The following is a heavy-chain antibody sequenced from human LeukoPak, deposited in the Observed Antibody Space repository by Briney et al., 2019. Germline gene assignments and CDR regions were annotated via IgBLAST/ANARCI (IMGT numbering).Heavy chain of an antibody. J-gene: IGHJ4*02. CDR3: ARLVWGTDRYFDL. Sequence: GGSLRLSFAASGFTFSGWMSWLRQAPGKGLEWVANIKQDATAKYYADSVKGRFTISRDNAKNSLYLDMNSLRAEDTAVYYCARLVWGTDRYFDLWGQGTLVTVSS. CDR1: GFTFSGW. D-gene: IGHD3-16*01. CDR2: IKQDATAK. V-gene: IGHV3-7*01.